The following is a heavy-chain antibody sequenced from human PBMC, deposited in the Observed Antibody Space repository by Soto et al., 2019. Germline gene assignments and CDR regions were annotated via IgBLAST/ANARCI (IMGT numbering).Heavy chain of an antibody. CDR1: GGTPSNSA. J-gene: IGHJ6*02. V-gene: IGHV1-69*01. D-gene: IGHD3-22*01. CDR3: AGGRIVVVGSRASYGMDV. Sequence: QVHLLLQSGAEVKKPGSSVKVSCKASGGTPSNSAISWVRQAPGQGLEWMGGIIPVFGLVKYAQNFQGRVTINADESTNTAYMELSSLRPEDTAVYYCAGGRIVVVGSRASYGMDVWGQGTTVTVSS. CDR2: IIPVFGLV.